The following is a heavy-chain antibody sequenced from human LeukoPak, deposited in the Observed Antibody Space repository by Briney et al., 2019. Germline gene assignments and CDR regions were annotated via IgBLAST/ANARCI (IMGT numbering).Heavy chain of an antibody. CDR2: INHSGST. CDR3: AMRVRPSVGYYFDY. Sequence: TSETLSLTCAVYGGSFSGYYWSWIRQPPGKGLEWIGEINHSGSTNYNPSLKSRVTISVDTSKNQFSLKLSSVTAADTAVYYCAMRVRPSVGYYFDYWGQGTLVTVSS. V-gene: IGHV4-34*01. CDR1: GGSFSGYY. D-gene: IGHD1-26*01. J-gene: IGHJ4*02.